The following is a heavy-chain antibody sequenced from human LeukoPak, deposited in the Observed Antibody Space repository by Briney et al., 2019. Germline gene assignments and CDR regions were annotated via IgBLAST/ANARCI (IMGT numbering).Heavy chain of an antibody. D-gene: IGHD3-16*01. V-gene: IGHV1-18*01. CDR2: ISAYNGNT. Sequence: ASVKVSCKASGYTFTSYGISWVRQAPGQGLEWKGWISAYNGNTNYAQKLQGRVTMTTDTSTSTAYMELRSLRSDDTAVYYCARPTAPGGAFDIWGQGTMVTVSS. CDR3: ARPTAPGGAFDI. J-gene: IGHJ3*02. CDR1: GYTFTSYG.